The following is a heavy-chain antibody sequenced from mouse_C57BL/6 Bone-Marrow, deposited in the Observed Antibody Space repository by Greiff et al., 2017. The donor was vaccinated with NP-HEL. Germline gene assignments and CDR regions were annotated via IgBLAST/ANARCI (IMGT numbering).Heavy chain of an antibody. J-gene: IGHJ3*01. CDR3: ARGINVFFAY. V-gene: IGHV1-69*01. CDR1: GYTFTSYW. Sequence: QVQLQQPGAELVMPGASVKLSCKASGYTFTSYWMHWVKQRPGQGLEWIGEIDPSDSYTNYNQKFKGKSTLTVGKSSSTAYMQLSSLTSEDSAVYYCARGINVFFAYWGQGTLVTVSA. CDR2: IDPSDSYT.